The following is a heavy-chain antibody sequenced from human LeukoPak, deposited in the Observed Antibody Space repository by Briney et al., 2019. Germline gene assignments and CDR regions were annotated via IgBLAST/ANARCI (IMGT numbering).Heavy chain of an antibody. D-gene: IGHD2-15*01. V-gene: IGHV3-33*01. CDR3: ARDLTTCSPGSWFDP. J-gene: IGHJ5*02. CDR2: IWHDGSIN. Sequence: GGSLRLSCAASTLTSSSHGMHCVSQAPSNVLEWVAAIWHDGSINSYADSVKGRFTISRDNSKNTLYLQMNSLRAEDTAVYYCARDLTTCSPGSWFDPWGQGTLVSVSS. CDR1: TLTSSSHG.